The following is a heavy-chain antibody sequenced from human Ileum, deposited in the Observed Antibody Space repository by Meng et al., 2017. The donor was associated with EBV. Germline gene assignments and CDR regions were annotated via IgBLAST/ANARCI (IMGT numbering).Heavy chain of an antibody. Sequence: VQLQHSGPGLVKPSXXLTLTXAISGDSVSSYSAAWNWIRQSPSRGLEWLGRTYYGSKWNYDYAVSVKSRITINPDTSKNQFSLQLNSVTPEDTAVYYCARGWLAEGGLNSRGQGTMVTVSS. D-gene: IGHD6-19*01. CDR2: TYYGSKWNY. CDR3: ARGWLAEGGLNS. CDR1: GDSVSSYSAA. J-gene: IGHJ5*01. V-gene: IGHV6-1*01.